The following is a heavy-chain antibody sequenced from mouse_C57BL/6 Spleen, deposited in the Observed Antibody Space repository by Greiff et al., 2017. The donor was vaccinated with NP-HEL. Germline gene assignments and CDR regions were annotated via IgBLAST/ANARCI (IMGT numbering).Heavy chain of an antibody. CDR1: GYTFTSYW. V-gene: IGHV1-52*01. D-gene: IGHD1-1*01. Sequence: VQLQQSGAELVRPGSSVKLSCKASGYTFTSYWMHWVKQRPIQGLEWIGNIDPSDSETHYNQKFKDKATLTVDKSSSTAYMQLSSLTSEDSAVYYFATLYYYGSSSHAMDYWGQGTSVTVSS. J-gene: IGHJ4*01. CDR3: ATLYYYGSSSHAMDY. CDR2: IDPSDSET.